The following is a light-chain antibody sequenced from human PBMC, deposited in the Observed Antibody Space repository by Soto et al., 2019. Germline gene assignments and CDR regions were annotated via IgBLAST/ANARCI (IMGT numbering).Light chain of an antibody. CDR2: AAS. CDR1: QSVSSN. CDR3: QLYNNWPYT. Sequence: MTKSPAALSVKQEERGTLSCRASQSVSSNLAWYQQKPGQAPRLLISAASARATGIPARFSGSGSGTDFTLTISSLQSEDFTVYYCQLYNNWPYTSCQRTKVDI. J-gene: IGKJ2*01. V-gene: IGKV3-15*01.